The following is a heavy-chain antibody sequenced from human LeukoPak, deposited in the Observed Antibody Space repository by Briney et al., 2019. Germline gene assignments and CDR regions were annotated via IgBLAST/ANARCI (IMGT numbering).Heavy chain of an antibody. CDR1: GGSFSGYY. CDR3: ARGRSDYYDHVWGSYRYSHENWFDP. CDR2: INHSGST. V-gene: IGHV4-34*01. J-gene: IGHJ5*02. Sequence: ASETLSLTCAVYGGSFSGYYWSWIRRPPGKGLEWIGEINHSGSTNYNPSLKSRVTISVDTSKNQFSLKLSSVTAADTAVYYCARGRSDYYDHVWGSYRYSHENWFDPWGQGTLVTVSS. D-gene: IGHD3-16*02.